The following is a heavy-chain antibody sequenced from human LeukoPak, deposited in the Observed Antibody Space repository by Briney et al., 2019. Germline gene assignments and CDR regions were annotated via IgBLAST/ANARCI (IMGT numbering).Heavy chain of an antibody. CDR1: EFTFSSYG. V-gene: IGHV3-30*18. Sequence: AGGSLRLSCAASEFTFSSYGMHWVRQAPGKGLEWVAVISYDGSNKYYADSVKGRFTISRDNSKNTLYLQMNSLRAEDTAVYYCAKESGVVIIASSFDYWGQGTLVTVSS. CDR3: AKESGVVIIASSFDY. D-gene: IGHD3-3*01. J-gene: IGHJ4*02. CDR2: ISYDGSNK.